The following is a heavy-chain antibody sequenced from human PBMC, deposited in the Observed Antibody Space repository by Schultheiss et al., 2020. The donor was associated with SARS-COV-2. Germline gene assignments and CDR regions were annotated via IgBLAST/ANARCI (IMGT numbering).Heavy chain of an antibody. CDR2: IYHSGST. D-gene: IGHD2-2*01. J-gene: IGHJ3*02. CDR3: AREPGSTSYAFDI. CDR1: GGSISSSNW. Sequence: GSLRLSCAVSGGSISSSNWWSWVRQPPGKGLEWIGEIYHSGSTNYNPSLKSRVTISVDKSKNQFSLKLSSVTAADTAVYYCAREPGSTSYAFDIWGQGTMVTVSS. V-gene: IGHV4-4*02.